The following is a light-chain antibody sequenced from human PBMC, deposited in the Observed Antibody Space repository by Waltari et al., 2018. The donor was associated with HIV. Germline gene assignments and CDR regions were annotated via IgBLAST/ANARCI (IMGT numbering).Light chain of an antibody. Sequence: QSALTQPASVSGSPGQSITISCTGTSSDVGGYNYVSWYQQHPGKAPKLMLYEVGKRPSGGCNRFSGSKSGNTASLTISGLQAGDEADDYCCSYAGSSTHVVFGGGTKLTVL. CDR3: CSYAGSSTHVV. J-gene: IGLJ2*01. V-gene: IGLV2-23*02. CDR2: EVG. CDR1: SSDVGGYNY.